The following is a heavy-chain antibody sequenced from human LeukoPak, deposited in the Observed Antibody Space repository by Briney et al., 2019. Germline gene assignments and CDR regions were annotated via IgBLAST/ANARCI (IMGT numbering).Heavy chain of an antibody. CDR1: GFTFNSYA. Sequence: PGGSLRLSCAASGFTFNSYAMSWVRQAPGKGLEWVSTISGSAGSTYYADSVKGRFTISRDNSKNTLYLQMNSLRAEDTAVYSCAKALDQWSGYYFDYWGQGTLVTVSS. CDR3: AKALDQWSGYYFDY. J-gene: IGHJ4*02. D-gene: IGHD2-15*01. CDR2: ISGSAGST. V-gene: IGHV3-23*01.